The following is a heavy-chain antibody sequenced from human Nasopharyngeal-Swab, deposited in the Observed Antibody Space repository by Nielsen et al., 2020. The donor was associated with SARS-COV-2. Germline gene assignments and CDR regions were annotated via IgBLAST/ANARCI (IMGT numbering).Heavy chain of an antibody. Sequence: GESLKISCAASGFTVSSNYMSWVRQAPGKGLEWVSVIYSGGSTYYADSVKGRFTISRDNSRNTLYLQMNSLRAEDTAVCYCARDRTDYCTNGVCYPASYYYGMDVWGQGTTVTVSS. V-gene: IGHV3-66*01. CDR1: GFTVSSNY. CDR2: IYSGGST. D-gene: IGHD2-8*01. CDR3: ARDRTDYCTNGVCYPASYYYGMDV. J-gene: IGHJ6*02.